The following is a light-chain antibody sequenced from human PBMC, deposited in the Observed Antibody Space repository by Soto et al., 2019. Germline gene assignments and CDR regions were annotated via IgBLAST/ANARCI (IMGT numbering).Light chain of an antibody. CDR3: QTWDTDIKVV. CDR1: SGHSSYA. V-gene: IGLV4-69*01. J-gene: IGLJ2*01. CDR2: VNNDGSH. Sequence: QSVLTQSPSASASLGASVKLTCTLSSGHSSYAVAWHQQQPEKGPRYLMKVNNDGSHSKGDGIPDRFSGSSSGAERYLTISSLQSEDEADYYCQTWDTDIKVVFGGGTKLTVL.